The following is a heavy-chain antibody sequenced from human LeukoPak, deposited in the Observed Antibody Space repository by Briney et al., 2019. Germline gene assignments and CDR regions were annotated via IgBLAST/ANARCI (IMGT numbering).Heavy chain of an antibody. D-gene: IGHD6-13*01. CDR1: GFTVSSNY. V-gene: IGHV3-53*01. CDR2: LYSGGYT. J-gene: IGHJ4*02. Sequence: GGSLRLSCTASGFTVSSNYMSWVRQAPGKGLEWVSLLYSGGYTYYADSVKGRFTISRDNSKNTLYPQMNSLRAEDTAVYYCALLQSIAAAGSSLLDSWGQGTLVTVSS. CDR3: ALLQSIAAAGSSLLDS.